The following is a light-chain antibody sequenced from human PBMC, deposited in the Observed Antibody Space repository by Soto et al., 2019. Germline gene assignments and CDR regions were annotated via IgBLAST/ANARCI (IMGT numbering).Light chain of an antibody. CDR1: QSVSSNN. CDR3: QQYGSPPIT. CDR2: GAS. V-gene: IGKV3-20*01. Sequence: EIVLTQSPGTLSLSPGERATLSCRASQSVSSNNLAWYQQKPGQAPRLLIYGASSRATGIPDRFSGSGSGTDFTLTISRLEPEDFAVYYCQQYGSPPITFGQGTRLEIK. J-gene: IGKJ5*01.